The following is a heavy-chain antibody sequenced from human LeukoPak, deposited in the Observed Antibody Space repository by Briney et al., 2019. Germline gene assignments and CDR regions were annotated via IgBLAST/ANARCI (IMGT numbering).Heavy chain of an antibody. Sequence: PGGSLRLSCAASGFTFSSYGMHWVCQAPGKGLEWVAVISYDGSNKYYADSVKGRFTISRDNSKNTLYLQMNSLRAGDTAVYYCAKSGGYDSSGYYYGPFDYWGQGTLVTVSS. J-gene: IGHJ4*02. CDR1: GFTFSSYG. V-gene: IGHV3-30*18. CDR2: ISYDGSNK. CDR3: AKSGGYDSSGYYYGPFDY. D-gene: IGHD3-22*01.